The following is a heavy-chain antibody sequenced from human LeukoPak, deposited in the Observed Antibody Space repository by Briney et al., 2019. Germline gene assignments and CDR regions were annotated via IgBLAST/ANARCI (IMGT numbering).Heavy chain of an antibody. D-gene: IGHD3-3*01. CDR1: GFTYSSYG. J-gene: IGHJ4*02. CDR2: IRYDGSNK. V-gene: IGHV3-30*02. Sequence: PGGSLRLSCAVSGFTYSSYGMHWVRQAPGKGLEWVAFIRYDGSNKYYADSVKGRFTISRDNSKNTLYLQMNSLRAEDTAVYYCAKAGLRFLEWLVDYWGQGTLVTVSS. CDR3: AKAGLRFLEWLVDY.